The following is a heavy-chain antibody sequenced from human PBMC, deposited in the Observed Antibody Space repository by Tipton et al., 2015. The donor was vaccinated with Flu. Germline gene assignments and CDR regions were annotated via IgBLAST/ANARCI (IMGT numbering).Heavy chain of an antibody. V-gene: IGHV4-34*01. D-gene: IGHD6-19*01. CDR1: GGSFSGYY. CDR3: ARGAVAGTLDY. Sequence: TLSLTCAVYGGSFSGYYWSWIRQPPGKGLEWIGEINHSGSTNYNPSLKSRVTISVDTSKNQFSLKLSSVTAADTAVYYCARGAVAGTLDYWGQGTLVTVSS. J-gene: IGHJ4*02. CDR2: INHSGST.